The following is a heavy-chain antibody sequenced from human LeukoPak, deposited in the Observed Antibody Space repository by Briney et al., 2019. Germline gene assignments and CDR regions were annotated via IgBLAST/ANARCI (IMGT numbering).Heavy chain of an antibody. V-gene: IGHV4-39*07. CDR1: GDSIFTTRYH. CDR3: ATAQTYYYDGSGYYYGRNFDY. D-gene: IGHD3-22*01. Sequence: PSETLSLACTVTGDSIFTTRYHWGWIRQPPGKGLEWIGEINHSGSTNYNPSLKSRVTISVDTSKNQFSLKLSSVTAADTVVYYCATAQTYYYDGSGYYYGRNFDYWGQGTLVTVSS. J-gene: IGHJ4*02. CDR2: INHSGST.